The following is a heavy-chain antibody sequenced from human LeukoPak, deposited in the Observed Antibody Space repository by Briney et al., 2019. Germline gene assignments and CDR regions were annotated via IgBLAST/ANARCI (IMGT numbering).Heavy chain of an antibody. D-gene: IGHD1-1*01. V-gene: IGHV3-48*01. CDR1: GFPLSSYS. J-gene: IGHJ4*02. CDR2: ISSSSSNI. CDR3: ARVKGTYFDY. Sequence: GGALRLSCAASGFPLSSYSVNWVRQAPGKGLEGVSYISSSSSNIYYLDSVQGRFTVSRDNGKTSLFLQIDSPRAEDTAVYYCARVKGTYFDYWGQGTLVTVSS.